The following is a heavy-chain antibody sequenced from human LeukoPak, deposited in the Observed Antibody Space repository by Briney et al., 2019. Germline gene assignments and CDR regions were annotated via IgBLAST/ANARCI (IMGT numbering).Heavy chain of an antibody. CDR3: ASYSSGWPNWFDP. Sequence: PGGSLRLSCAASGFTFSSYAMSWVRQAPGKGLEWVSAISGSGGSTYYADSVKGRFTISRDNSKNTLFLQMNSLRAEDTAVYYCASYSSGWPNWFDPWGQGTLVTVSS. CDR1: GFTFSSYA. CDR2: ISGSGGST. J-gene: IGHJ5*02. V-gene: IGHV3-23*01. D-gene: IGHD6-19*01.